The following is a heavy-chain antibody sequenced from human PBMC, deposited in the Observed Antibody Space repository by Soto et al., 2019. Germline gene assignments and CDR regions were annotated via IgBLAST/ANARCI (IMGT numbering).Heavy chain of an antibody. CDR2: IYWDDDK. J-gene: IGHJ1*01. D-gene: IGHD2-21*02. CDR1: GFSLSTSGVG. CDR3: AHSEYCGGDCYPAEYFQH. V-gene: IGHV2-5*02. Sequence: TPPAPMNPTQTLALTCTSPGFSLSTSGVGVGWIRQPPGKALEWLALIYWDDDKRYSPSLKSRLTITKDTSKNQVVLTMTNMDPVDTATYYCAHSEYCGGDCYPAEYFQHWGQGTLVTVSS.